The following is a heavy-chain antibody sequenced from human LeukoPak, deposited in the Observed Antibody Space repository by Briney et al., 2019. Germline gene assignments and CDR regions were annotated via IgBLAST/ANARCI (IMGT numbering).Heavy chain of an antibody. CDR3: ATGYSSTWYYFDY. D-gene: IGHD6-13*01. Sequence: SETLSLTCTVSGDSISSYYWSWIRQPPGKGLEWIGYIYHSGSTNYNPSLKSRVTISADTSKDQFSLKLASVTAADTAVYYCATGYSSTWYYFDYWRQVTLVTVSS. J-gene: IGHJ4*02. V-gene: IGHV4-59*01. CDR2: IYHSGST. CDR1: GDSISSYY.